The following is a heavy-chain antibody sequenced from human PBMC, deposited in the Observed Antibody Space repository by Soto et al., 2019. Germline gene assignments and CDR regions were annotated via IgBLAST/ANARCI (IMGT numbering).Heavy chain of an antibody. J-gene: IGHJ4*02. V-gene: IGHV4-34*01. Sequence: SETLSLTCAVYGGSFSGYYWSWIRQPPGKGLEWIGEINQSGSTNYNPSLKSRVTISVDTSKNQFSLKLSSVTAADTAVYYCATMGTPATGLYYFDYWGQGTLVTVSS. D-gene: IGHD2-15*01. CDR3: ATMGTPATGLYYFDY. CDR2: INQSGST. CDR1: GGSFSGYY.